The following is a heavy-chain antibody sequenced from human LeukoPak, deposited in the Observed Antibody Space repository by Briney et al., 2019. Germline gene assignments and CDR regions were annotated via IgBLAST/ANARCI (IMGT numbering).Heavy chain of an antibody. CDR3: ARDPDISTNWFDP. J-gene: IGHJ5*02. CDR1: GYTFISYG. Sequence: GASVKVSCKASGYTFISYGISWVRQAPGQGLEWMGWISTYNGNTNYAQKFQGRVSMTTDTSTSTAYMELRSLRSGDTAVYYCARDPDISTNWFDPWGQGTLVTVSS. CDR2: ISTYNGNT. D-gene: IGHD3-9*01. V-gene: IGHV1-18*01.